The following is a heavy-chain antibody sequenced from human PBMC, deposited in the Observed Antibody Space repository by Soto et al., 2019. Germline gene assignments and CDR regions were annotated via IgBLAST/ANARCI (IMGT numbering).Heavy chain of an antibody. CDR2: ISSSGSTI. CDR3: ASPYYGSRKNWFDP. J-gene: IGHJ5*02. D-gene: IGHD3-10*01. Sequence: GCTFSDYYMGWIRQARGKGLEWFSYISSSGSTIYYADSVKGRFTISRDNAKNSLYLQMNSLRAEDTAVYYCASPYYGSRKNWFDPWGQGTLVTVSS. V-gene: IGHV3-11*01. CDR1: GCTFSDYY.